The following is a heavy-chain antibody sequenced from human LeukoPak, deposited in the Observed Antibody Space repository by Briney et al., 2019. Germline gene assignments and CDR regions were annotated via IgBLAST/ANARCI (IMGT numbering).Heavy chain of an antibody. CDR1: GGSFSGYY. J-gene: IGHJ6*03. Sequence: SETLSLTCAVYGGSFSGYYWSWIRQPPGKGLEWIGEINHSGSTNYNPSLKSRVTISVDTSKNQFPLKLSSVTAADTAVYYCARAVPAAIYYYYYMDVWGKGTTVTVSS. CDR2: INHSGST. CDR3: ARAVPAAIYYYYYMDV. V-gene: IGHV4-34*01. D-gene: IGHD2-2*01.